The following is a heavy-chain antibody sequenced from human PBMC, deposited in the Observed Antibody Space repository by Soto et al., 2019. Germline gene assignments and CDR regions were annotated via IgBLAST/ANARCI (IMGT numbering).Heavy chain of an antibody. CDR2: INPNCGGT. Sequence: ASVKVSCKASGYTFSGYSINWLRRAPGQGLEWMGWINPNCGGTNYAQKFQGRVTVTRDTPTSTAYMELSRLTSDDTAVYYCARSLTAGYSMITGCYTRPLYGMDVWRQLTTVTVSS. V-gene: IGHV1-2*02. CDR3: ARSLTAGYSMITGCYTRPLYGMDV. CDR1: GYTFSGYS. D-gene: IGHD2-2*02. J-gene: IGHJ6*02.